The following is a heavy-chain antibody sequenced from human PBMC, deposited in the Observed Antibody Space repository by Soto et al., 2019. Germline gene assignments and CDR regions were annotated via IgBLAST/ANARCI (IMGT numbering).Heavy chain of an antibody. D-gene: IGHD5-18*01. Sequence: QVQLVQSGAEEKKPGASVKVSCKASGYTFTSYAMHWVRQAPGQRLEWMGWINAGNGNTKYSQKLQGRVTITRDTAASPAYMELSSLRCEDTAVYYCARAHSIQLWFTADYYGMDVWGQGTTVTVSS. V-gene: IGHV1-3*05. CDR2: INAGNGNT. CDR3: ARAHSIQLWFTADYYGMDV. J-gene: IGHJ6*02. CDR1: GYTFTSYA.